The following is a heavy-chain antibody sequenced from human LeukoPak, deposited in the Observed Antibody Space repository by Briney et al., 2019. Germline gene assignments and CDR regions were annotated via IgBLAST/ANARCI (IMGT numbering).Heavy chain of an antibody. D-gene: IGHD3-16*01. CDR3: ASVDYVWGSFY. J-gene: IGHJ4*02. Sequence: PSETLSLTCTVSGGSISSYYWSWIRQPSGKGLEWIGYIYYSGNTNYNPSLKSRVTISVDTSKNQFYLKLSSVTAADTAVYYCASVDYVWGSFYWGQGTLVTVSS. CDR2: IYYSGNT. CDR1: GGSISSYY. V-gene: IGHV4-59*01.